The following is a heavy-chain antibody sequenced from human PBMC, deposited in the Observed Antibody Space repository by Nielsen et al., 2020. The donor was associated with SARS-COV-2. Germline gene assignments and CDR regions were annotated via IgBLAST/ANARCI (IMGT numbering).Heavy chain of an antibody. Sequence: SETLSLTCDVGGGSFSGYYWTWIRQPPGKGLEWIGEMNHSGNTKYNPSLKSRVTISMDTSKNQFSLKLTSVTAADTAVYYCASRDHESSGYDNWGQGTLVTVSS. CDR3: ASRDHESSGYDN. V-gene: IGHV4-34*01. D-gene: IGHD3-22*01. J-gene: IGHJ4*02. CDR1: GGSFSGYY. CDR2: MNHSGNT.